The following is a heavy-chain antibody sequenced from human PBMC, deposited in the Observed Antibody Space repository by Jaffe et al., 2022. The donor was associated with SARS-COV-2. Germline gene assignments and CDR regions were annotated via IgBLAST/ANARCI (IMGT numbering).Heavy chain of an antibody. CDR1: GFTFSSFW. D-gene: IGHD2-15*01. V-gene: IGHV3-7*01. Sequence: EVQLVESGGDLVQPGGSLRLSCAASGFTFSSFWMSWVRQAPGKGLQWVASIKVDGSEKLYVDSVKGRFTISRDNGKNSLYLQMNSLRAEDTAVYYCATYCGGTCDTRFDYWGQGTLVTVSS. CDR3: ATYCGGTCDTRFDY. J-gene: IGHJ4*02. CDR2: IKVDGSEK.